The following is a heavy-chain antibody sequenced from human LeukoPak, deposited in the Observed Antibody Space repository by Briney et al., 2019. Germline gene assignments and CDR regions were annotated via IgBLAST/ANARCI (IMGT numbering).Heavy chain of an antibody. J-gene: IGHJ6*03. Sequence: PGGSLRLSCAASGFTFSGSAMHWVRQASGKGLEWVGRIRSKANSYATAYAASVKGRFTISRDDSKNTVYLQMNSLKTEDTAVYYCARGGNDFWSGYSLWNYYYYYMDVWGKGTTVTVSS. V-gene: IGHV3-73*01. CDR1: GFTFSGSA. CDR3: ARGGNDFWSGYSLWNYYYYYMDV. D-gene: IGHD3-3*01. CDR2: IRSKANSYAT.